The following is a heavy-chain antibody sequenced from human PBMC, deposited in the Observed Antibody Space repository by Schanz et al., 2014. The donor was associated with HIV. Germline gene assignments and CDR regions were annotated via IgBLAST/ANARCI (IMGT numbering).Heavy chain of an antibody. CDR3: AREREESIAYYYYGMDV. D-gene: IGHD1-26*01. CDR1: GFPFAAYA. CDR2: IDGVGDNT. Sequence: EVQLLESGGGVVQPGGSLRLSCATSGFPFAAYAMTWVRQAPGKGLEWVSAIDGVGDNTYYADSVKGRFTISRDNSKNTLYLQMNSLRAEDTAVYYCAREREESIAYYYYGMDVWGQGTAVTVSS. V-gene: IGHV3-23*01. J-gene: IGHJ6*02.